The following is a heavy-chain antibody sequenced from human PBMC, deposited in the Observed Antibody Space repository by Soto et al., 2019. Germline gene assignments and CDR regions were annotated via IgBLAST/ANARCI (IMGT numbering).Heavy chain of an antibody. J-gene: IGHJ2*01. CDR3: ARPLWRDDYNGGYFDL. Sequence: QVQLVESGGGVVQPGRSLRLSCAASGFTFSSYAMHWVRQAPGKGLEWVAVISYDGSNKYYADSVKGRFTISRDNSKXPLYLQMNSRGAEDTAVYYCARPLWRDDYNGGYFDLWGRGTLVTVSS. D-gene: IGHD4-4*01. CDR1: GFTFSSYA. V-gene: IGHV3-30-3*01. CDR2: ISYDGSNK.